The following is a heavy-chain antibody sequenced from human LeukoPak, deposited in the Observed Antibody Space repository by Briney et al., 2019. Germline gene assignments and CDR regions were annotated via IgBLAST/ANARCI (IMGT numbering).Heavy chain of an antibody. D-gene: IGHD6-13*01. J-gene: IGHJ5*02. V-gene: IGHV4-30-4*08. CDR3: ARDQIAAVDP. Sequence: SETLSLTCTVSGGSISSYYWSWIRQPPGKGLEWIGYIYYSGSTYYNPSLKSRVTISVDTSKNQFSLKLSSVTAADTAVYYCARDQIAAVDPWGQGTLVTVSS. CDR1: GGSISSYY. CDR2: IYYSGST.